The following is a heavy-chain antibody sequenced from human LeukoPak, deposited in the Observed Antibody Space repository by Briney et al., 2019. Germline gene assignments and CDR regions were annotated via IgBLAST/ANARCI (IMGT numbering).Heavy chain of an antibody. CDR2: VYYDGTS. CDR1: GASINSHSYY. CDR3: VRHISTNTGYFDS. J-gene: IGHJ4*02. Sequence: SETLSLTCTVSGASINSHSYYWGWIGQAPGKGLEWIGSVYYDGTSYSNPSLTSRAAVFVDTSRDLFSLDLSFVTAADTALYYCVRHISTNTGYFDSCGQGILVSLSS. V-gene: IGHV4-39*01. D-gene: IGHD2/OR15-2a*01.